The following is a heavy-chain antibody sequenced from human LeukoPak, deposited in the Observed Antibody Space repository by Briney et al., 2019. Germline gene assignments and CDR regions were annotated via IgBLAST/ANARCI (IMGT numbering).Heavy chain of an antibody. V-gene: IGHV4-39*07. D-gene: IGHD6-13*01. Sequence: SETLSLTCTVSGGSISSSSYYWGWIRQPPGKGLEWIGSIYYSGSTYYNPSLKSRVTISVDTSKNQFSLKLSSVTAADTAVYYCARGRGPPIAAANYFDYWGQGTLVTVSS. CDR3: ARGRGPPIAAANYFDY. J-gene: IGHJ4*02. CDR1: GGSISSSSYY. CDR2: IYYSGST.